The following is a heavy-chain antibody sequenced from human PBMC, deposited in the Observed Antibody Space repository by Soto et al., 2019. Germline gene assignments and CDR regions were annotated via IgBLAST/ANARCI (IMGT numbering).Heavy chain of an antibody. J-gene: IGHJ4*02. Sequence: ASVKVSCKASGGTFSSYAISWVRQAPGQGLEWMGGIIPIFGTANYAQKFQGRVTITADESTSTAYMELSSLRSEDTAVYYCARDHLPYSSGWFQAGGRGGIDYWGQGTLVTVSS. V-gene: IGHV1-69*13. CDR1: GGTFSSYA. D-gene: IGHD6-19*01. CDR3: ARDHLPYSSGWFQAGGRGGIDY. CDR2: IIPIFGTA.